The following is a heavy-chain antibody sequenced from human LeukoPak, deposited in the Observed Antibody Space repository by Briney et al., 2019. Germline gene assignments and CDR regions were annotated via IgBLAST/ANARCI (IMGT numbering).Heavy chain of an antibody. CDR2: IIPIFGTA. D-gene: IGHD3-10*01. J-gene: IGHJ4*02. Sequence: GASVKVSCKASGGTFSSYAISWVRQAPGQGLEWMGGIIPIFGTANYAQKFQGRLTMTRDTSTSTVYMELSSLRSEDTAVYYCARDRGEGYYFDYWGQGTLVTVSS. CDR1: GGTFSSYA. V-gene: IGHV1-69*05. CDR3: ARDRGEGYYFDY.